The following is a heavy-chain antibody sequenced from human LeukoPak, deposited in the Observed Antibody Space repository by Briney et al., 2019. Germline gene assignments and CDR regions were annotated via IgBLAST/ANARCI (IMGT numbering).Heavy chain of an antibody. CDR2: ISYDGSNE. CDR1: GFTFSSYA. D-gene: IGHD5-18*01. CDR3: ARGYGSPYNY. J-gene: IGHJ4*02. V-gene: IGHV3-30*04. Sequence: PGGSLRLSCAASGFTFSSYAMHWVRQAPGKGLEWVAVISYDGSNEYFSDSVKGRFTISRDNSKNTLYLQMNSLRTEDTAVYFCARGYGSPYNYWGRGTLVTVSS.